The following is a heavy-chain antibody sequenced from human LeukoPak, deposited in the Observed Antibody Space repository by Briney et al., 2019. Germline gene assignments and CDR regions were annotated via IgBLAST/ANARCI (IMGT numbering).Heavy chain of an antibody. CDR2: IRYDGSNK. CDR1: GFTFSSYG. CDR3: AKGGVLLWFGETDYFDY. D-gene: IGHD3-10*01. Sequence: GGSLRLSCAASGFTFSSYGMHWVRQAPGRGLEWVAFIRYDGSNKYYADSVKGRFTISRDNSKNTLYLQMNSLRAEDTAVYYCAKGGVLLWFGETDYFDYWGQGTLVTVSS. J-gene: IGHJ4*02. V-gene: IGHV3-30*02.